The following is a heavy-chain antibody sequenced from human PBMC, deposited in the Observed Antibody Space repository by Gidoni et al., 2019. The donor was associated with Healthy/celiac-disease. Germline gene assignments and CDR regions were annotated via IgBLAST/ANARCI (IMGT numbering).Heavy chain of an antibody. Sequence: QVQLQESGPGLVKPSETLSLTCAVSGYSISSGYYWGWIRQPPGKGLEWIGSIYHSGSTYYNPSLKSRVTISVDTSKNQFSLKLSSVTAADTAVYYCARLPELYGDYGNWFDPWGQGTLVTVSS. D-gene: IGHD4-17*01. CDR2: IYHSGST. CDR1: GYSISSGYY. CDR3: ARLPELYGDYGNWFDP. J-gene: IGHJ5*02. V-gene: IGHV4-38-2*01.